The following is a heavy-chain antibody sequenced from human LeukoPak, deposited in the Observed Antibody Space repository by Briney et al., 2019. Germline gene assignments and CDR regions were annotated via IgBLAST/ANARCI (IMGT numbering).Heavy chain of an antibody. CDR3: AIIPRAAAGPSARSPFHY. J-gene: IGHJ4*02. V-gene: IGHV3-7*01. D-gene: IGHD6-13*01. CDR2: IKQDGSDK. CDR1: GFTFSSYW. Sequence: GGSLRLSCEVSGFTFSSYWMNWVRQAPGKGLEWVANIKQDGSDKYYVDSVKGRFTISRDNAKNSLYLQMNSLRAEDTAVYYCAIIPRAAAGPSARSPFHYWGQGNLVTVSS.